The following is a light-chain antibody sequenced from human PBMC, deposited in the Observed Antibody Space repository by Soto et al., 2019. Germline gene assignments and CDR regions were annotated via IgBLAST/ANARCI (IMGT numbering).Light chain of an antibody. CDR3: QQYGSAPLT. CDR2: GAA. J-gene: IGKJ3*01. Sequence: EIVLTQSPGTLSLSPRERATLSCRASQDVYINSLAWYQQKPGQPPRLLIYGAATRASAVPDRFSGSGSGADFALTITRLEPEDFAVYFCQQYGSAPLTFGPGTRVDLK. V-gene: IGKV3-20*01. CDR1: QDVYINS.